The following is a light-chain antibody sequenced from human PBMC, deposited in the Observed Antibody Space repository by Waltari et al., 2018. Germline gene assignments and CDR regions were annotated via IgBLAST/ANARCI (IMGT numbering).Light chain of an antibody. CDR1: ANDIGGYNY. CDR2: DAS. J-gene: IGLJ2*01. Sequence: QSALAQPASVSGSPGQSITISCTGTANDIGGYNYVSWYQQHPGLAPKLMIYDASNRPSGVSNRFSGSKSGNTASLTISGLQAEDEADYYCSSYTSSSTYVLFGGGTKLTVL. V-gene: IGLV2-14*03. CDR3: SSYTSSSTYVL.